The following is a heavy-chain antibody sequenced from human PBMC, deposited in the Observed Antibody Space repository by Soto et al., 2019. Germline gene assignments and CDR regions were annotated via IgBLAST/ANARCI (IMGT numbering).Heavy chain of an antibody. J-gene: IGHJ3*02. Sequence: SETLSLTCAVSGGSISSSNWWSWVRQPPGKGLEWIGEIYHSGSTNYNPSLKSRVTISVDKSKNQFSLKLSSVTAADTAVYYCARVLGATTDDAFDIWGQGTMVTVSS. CDR1: GGSISSSNW. CDR2: IYHSGST. D-gene: IGHD1-26*01. V-gene: IGHV4-4*02. CDR3: ARVLGATTDDAFDI.